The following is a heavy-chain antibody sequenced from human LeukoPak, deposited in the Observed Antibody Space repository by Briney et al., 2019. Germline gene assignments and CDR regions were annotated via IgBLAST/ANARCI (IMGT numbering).Heavy chain of an antibody. CDR1: GFTFSSYE. Sequence: PGGSLRLSCAAYGFTFSSYEMNWDRQAPGKGLEWVSYISRSGSTIYYADSVKGRFTISRDNAKNSLYLQMNSLRAEDTAVYYCARFHDYSNYGRYYYYGMDVWGQGTTVTASS. D-gene: IGHD4-11*01. J-gene: IGHJ6*02. CDR3: ARFHDYSNYGRYYYYGMDV. V-gene: IGHV3-48*03. CDR2: ISRSGSTI.